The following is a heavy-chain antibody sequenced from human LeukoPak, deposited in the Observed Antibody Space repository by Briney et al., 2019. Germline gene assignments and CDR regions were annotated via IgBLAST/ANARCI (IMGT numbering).Heavy chain of an antibody. CDR2: ISVRSNYR. V-gene: IGHV3-21*01. J-gene: IGHJ4*02. CDR3: VRLRRNNDRSGYYYYYDY. D-gene: IGHD3-22*01. Sequence: GGSLTLSCAASGYTFSDFSFNCVRPAPGKGLEWVSSISVRSNYRYYADSVRGRFTISRDDARDALFLQMNSLRAEDTAVYFCVRLRRNNDRSGYYYYYDYWGQGTLVTVSS. CDR1: GYTFSDFS.